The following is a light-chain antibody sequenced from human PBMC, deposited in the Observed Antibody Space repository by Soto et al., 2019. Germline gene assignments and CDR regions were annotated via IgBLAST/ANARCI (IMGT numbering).Light chain of an antibody. CDR1: QDISSY. V-gene: IGKV1-9*01. CDR3: QQLRSYPST. Sequence: IQVTQSPSSLSASVGDRVTITCRASQDISSYLAWYQQKPGKAPTLLIYAASTLQSGVPSRFSGSGFGTDFTLTISSLQEEDFESYSCQQLRSYPSTLGGGTKVDIK. J-gene: IGKJ4*01. CDR2: AAS.